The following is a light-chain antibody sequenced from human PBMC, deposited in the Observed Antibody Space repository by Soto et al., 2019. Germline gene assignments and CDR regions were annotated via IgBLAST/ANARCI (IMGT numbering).Light chain of an antibody. Sequence: EIVLTQSPGTLSLSAGERATLSRRASQSVSSSHLAWYQQKPGQAPKLLIYGASKRATGIPNRFSGSGSGTDFTLIISRLEPEDFAVYYCQQYGSSPRTFGPGTKVDIK. CDR3: QQYGSSPRT. CDR2: GAS. J-gene: IGKJ3*01. CDR1: QSVSSSH. V-gene: IGKV3-20*01.